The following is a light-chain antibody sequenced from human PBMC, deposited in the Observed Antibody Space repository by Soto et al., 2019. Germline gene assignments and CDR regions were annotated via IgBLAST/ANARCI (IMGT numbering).Light chain of an antibody. CDR1: QSVSTY. CDR2: DAF. J-gene: IGKJ3*01. V-gene: IGKV3-11*01. Sequence: EIVLTQSPATLSSSPGERATLSCRASQSVSTYLAWYQQKPGQAPRLLIYDAFYRATGIPARFSGSGSGTDFTLTSSSLEPEDFAVYYCQQSSNSITFGPGTKVDIK. CDR3: QQSSNSIT.